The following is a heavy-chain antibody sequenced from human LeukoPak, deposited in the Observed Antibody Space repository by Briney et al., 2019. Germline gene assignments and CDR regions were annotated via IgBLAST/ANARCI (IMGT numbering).Heavy chain of an antibody. CDR2: MNPNSGNT. J-gene: IGHJ2*01. Sequence: ASVKVSCKASGYTFTSYDINWVRQATGQGREWMGWMNPNSGNTGYAQKFQGRVTMTRNTSISTAYMELSSLRSEDTAVYYCARGPRPHLIAVAKWYFDLWGRGTLVTVSS. CDR3: ARGPRPHLIAVAKWYFDL. V-gene: IGHV1-8*01. D-gene: IGHD6-19*01. CDR1: GYTFTSYD.